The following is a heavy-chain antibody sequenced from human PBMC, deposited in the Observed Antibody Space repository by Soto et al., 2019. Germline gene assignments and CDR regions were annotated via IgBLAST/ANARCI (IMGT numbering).Heavy chain of an antibody. Sequence: GGSLRLSCAASGFTFSSYAMSWVRQAPGKGLEWVSATSGSGGSTYYADSVKGRFTISRDNSKNTLYLQMNSLRAEDTAVYYCAKDPCSGGSCYPHYFDYWGQGTLVTVSS. CDR1: GFTFSSYA. J-gene: IGHJ4*02. D-gene: IGHD2-15*01. CDR2: TSGSGGST. V-gene: IGHV3-23*01. CDR3: AKDPCSGGSCYPHYFDY.